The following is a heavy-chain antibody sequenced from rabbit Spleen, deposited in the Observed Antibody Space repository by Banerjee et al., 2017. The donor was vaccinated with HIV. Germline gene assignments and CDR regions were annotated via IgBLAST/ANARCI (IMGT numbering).Heavy chain of an antibody. CDR3: VRDKASTSGDYGPYYFDL. J-gene: IGHJ4*01. D-gene: IGHD1-1*01. CDR2: IYGGSSGNT. CDR1: TFSFSSGNY. V-gene: IGHV1S45*01. Sequence: QEQLVESGGGLVKPEGSLTLTCTASTFSFSSGNYMCWVRQAPGKGLEWIGCIYGGSSGNTYYATWVNGRFSISRENTQNTVSLQLNSLTAADTATYFCVRDKASTSGDYGPYYFDLWGPGTLVTV.